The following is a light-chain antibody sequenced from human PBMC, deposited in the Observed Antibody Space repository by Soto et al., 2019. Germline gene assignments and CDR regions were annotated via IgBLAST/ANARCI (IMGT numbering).Light chain of an antibody. CDR2: GAS. CDR1: QSVSNNY. CDR3: QQYCSSPWT. J-gene: IGKJ1*01. Sequence: EIVLTQSPDTLSLSPGEGATLSCRASQSVSNNYLAWYQQKPGQAPRLLIYGASSRATGIPARFSGGGSGTDFTLTISRLESEDFAVYYCQQYCSSPWTFGQGTKVDIK. V-gene: IGKV3-20*01.